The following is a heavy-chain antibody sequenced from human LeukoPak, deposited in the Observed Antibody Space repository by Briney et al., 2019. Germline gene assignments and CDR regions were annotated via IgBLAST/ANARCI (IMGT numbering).Heavy chain of an antibody. J-gene: IGHJ3*02. Sequence: GGSLRLSCAASGFTFSSYSMNWVRQAPGKGLEWVSSISSSSSYISYADSVKGRFTISRDNAKNSLYLQMNSLRAEDTAVYYCAKEAVNYYDSSGYFDDAFDIWGQGTMVTVSS. CDR1: GFTFSSYS. CDR3: AKEAVNYYDSSGYFDDAFDI. CDR2: ISSSSSYI. V-gene: IGHV3-21*01. D-gene: IGHD3-22*01.